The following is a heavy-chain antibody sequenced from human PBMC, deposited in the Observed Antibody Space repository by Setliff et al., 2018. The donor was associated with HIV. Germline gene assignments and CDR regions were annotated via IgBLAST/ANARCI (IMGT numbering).Heavy chain of an antibody. CDR1: GGSVSGHY. V-gene: IGHV4-34*01. Sequence: PSETLSLTCAVYGGSVSGHYWVWFRQPPGKGLEWIGEITPNGATNYIPSLKSRVTMSLDTSKNQFSLKMTSVTAADTALYYCSNWNTTIDEDAWGHGTLVTVSS. CDR2: ITPNGAT. D-gene: IGHD5-18*01. CDR3: SNWNTTIDEDA. J-gene: IGHJ5*01.